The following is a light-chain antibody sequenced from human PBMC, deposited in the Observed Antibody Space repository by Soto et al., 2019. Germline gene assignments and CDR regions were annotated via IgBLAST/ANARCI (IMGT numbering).Light chain of an antibody. J-gene: IGLJ2*01. V-gene: IGLV1-40*01. CDR2: GNS. CDR1: SSNIGAGYD. CDR3: QSYDSSLSGYVV. Sequence: QAVLTQPPSVSGAPGQRVTISCTGSSSNIGAGYDVHWYQQPPGTAPKLLIYGNSNRPSGVPDRFSGSKSGTSASLAITGLQAEDEADYYCQSYDSSLSGYVVFGGGTKVTVL.